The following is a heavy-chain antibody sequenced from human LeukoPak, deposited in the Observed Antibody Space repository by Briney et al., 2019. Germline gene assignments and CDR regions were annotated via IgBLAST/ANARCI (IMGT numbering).Heavy chain of an antibody. CDR1: GFTFSSYA. Sequence: PGGSLRLSCAASGFTFSSYAMSWVRQAPGKGLEWVSAISGSGGSTYYADSVKGRFTISRDNSKNTLYLQMNSLRAEDTAVYYCAKDRHYGSGSGHFDYWGQGTLVTVSS. D-gene: IGHD3-10*01. V-gene: IGHV3-23*01. CDR3: AKDRHYGSGSGHFDY. J-gene: IGHJ4*02. CDR2: ISGSGGST.